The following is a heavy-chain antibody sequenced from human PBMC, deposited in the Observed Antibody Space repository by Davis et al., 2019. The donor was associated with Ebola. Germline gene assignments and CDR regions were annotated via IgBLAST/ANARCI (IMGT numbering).Heavy chain of an antibody. CDR2: IYYSGST. D-gene: IGHD1-14*01. Sequence: SETLSLTCTVSGGSVSSGGYYWNWIRQPPGKGLEWIGYIYYSGSTDYSPSLRGRATISLDMSKNQFSLRLSSVTAADTAVYYCARNSITKFNWLGPWGQGALVTVSS. CDR1: GGSVSSGGYY. J-gene: IGHJ5*02. V-gene: IGHV4-61*08. CDR3: ARNSITKFNWLGP.